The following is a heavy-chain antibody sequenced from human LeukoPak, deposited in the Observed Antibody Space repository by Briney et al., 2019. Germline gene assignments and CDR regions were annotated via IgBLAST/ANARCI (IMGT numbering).Heavy chain of an antibody. D-gene: IGHD1-20*01. Sequence: SVKVSCKASGGTFSSYAISWVRQAPGQGLEWMGRIIPILGIANYAQKFQGRVTITADKSTSTAYMELSSLRSEDTAVYYCARGNNWNDGGDYWGQGTLVTVSS. CDR2: IIPILGIA. CDR3: ARGNNWNDGGDY. CDR1: GGTFSSYA. J-gene: IGHJ4*02. V-gene: IGHV1-69*04.